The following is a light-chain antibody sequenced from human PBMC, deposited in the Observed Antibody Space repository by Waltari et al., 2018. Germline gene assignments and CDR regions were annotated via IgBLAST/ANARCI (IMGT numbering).Light chain of an antibody. CDR2: GKN. CDR3: NSRDSSGNRLGVV. Sequence: SSELTQAPAVSVALGQTVRITCQGDSLRRYYASWYQHKPGQSPVLVIYGKNNRPSGIPDRFSGSSSGNTASLTITGAQAEDEADYYCNSRDSSGNRLGVVFGGGTKLTVL. CDR1: SLRRYY. V-gene: IGLV3-19*01. J-gene: IGLJ2*01.